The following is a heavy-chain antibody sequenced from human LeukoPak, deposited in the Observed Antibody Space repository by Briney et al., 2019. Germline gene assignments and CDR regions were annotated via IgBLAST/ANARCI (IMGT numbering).Heavy chain of an antibody. Sequence: PGGSLRLSCAGSGFRFSDFYMAWMRQTPGKGLQRVSFFDRGRDGKGHADSVKGRFTISRDTDKNSLSLLMSSLTGEDTAVYYCAREVGSSRAFDIWGEGTTVTVSS. CDR1: GFRFSDFY. CDR2: FDRGRDGK. J-gene: IGHJ3*02. D-gene: IGHD2-15*01. CDR3: AREVGSSRAFDI. V-gene: IGHV3-11*05.